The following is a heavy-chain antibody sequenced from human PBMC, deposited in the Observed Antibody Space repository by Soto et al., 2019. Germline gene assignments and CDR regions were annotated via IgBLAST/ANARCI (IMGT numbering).Heavy chain of an antibody. Sequence: QVQLQESGPGLVKPSGTLSLTCAVSGGSISSSNWWSWVRQPPGKGLEWIGEIYHRGSTNYNPSPKSRFTISIDKSKNQFSLKLRSVTDADKAVYYCASLGTTVTTFDYWGQGSLVTVSS. CDR3: ASLGTTVTTFDY. CDR2: IYHRGST. D-gene: IGHD4-4*01. V-gene: IGHV4-4*02. J-gene: IGHJ4*02. CDR1: GGSISSSNW.